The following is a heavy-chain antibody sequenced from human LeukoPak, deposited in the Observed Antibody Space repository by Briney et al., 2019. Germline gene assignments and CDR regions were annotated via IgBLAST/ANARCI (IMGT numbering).Heavy chain of an antibody. CDR3: ARGSPYYYGSGSYYAYYYMDV. CDR2: INHSGST. Sequence: SETLSLTCTVSGDSLTSDHYWDWIRQPPGKGLEWIGEINHSGSTNYNPSLKSRVTISVDTSKNQFSLKLSSVTAADTAVYYCARGSPYYYGSGSYYAYYYMDVWGKGTTVTVSS. D-gene: IGHD3-10*01. V-gene: IGHV4-34*01. J-gene: IGHJ6*03. CDR1: GDSLTSDHY.